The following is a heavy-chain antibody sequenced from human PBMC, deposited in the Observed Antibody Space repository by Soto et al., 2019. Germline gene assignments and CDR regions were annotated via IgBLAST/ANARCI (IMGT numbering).Heavy chain of an antibody. CDR2: ISSSSSTI. CDR3: ARDTLVWFGELFMFYYYGMDV. J-gene: IGHJ6*02. Sequence: GGSLRLSCAASGFTFSSYSMNWVRQAPGKGLEWVSYISSSSSTIYYADSVKGGLTIARDNAKNSLYLQMNSLRDEDTAVYYCARDTLVWFGELFMFYYYGMDVWGQGTTVTVSS. CDR1: GFTFSSYS. V-gene: IGHV3-48*02. D-gene: IGHD3-10*01.